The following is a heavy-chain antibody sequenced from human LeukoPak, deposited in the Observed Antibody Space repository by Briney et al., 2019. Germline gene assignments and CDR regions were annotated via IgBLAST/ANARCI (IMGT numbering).Heavy chain of an antibody. CDR3: ARVPHGETPFGVVFYWFDP. Sequence: PSETLSLTCPLSSYSLSSGSYWGWIPQPPGKGRGWIGGINRRENTYYNPSLKSRDTISIDTSKNQFSLKLNSVTAADTAVYYCARVPHGETPFGVVFYWFDPWGQGTLVTVSS. CDR2: INRRENT. D-gene: IGHD3-3*01. J-gene: IGHJ5*02. CDR1: SYSLSSGSY. V-gene: IGHV4-38-2*02.